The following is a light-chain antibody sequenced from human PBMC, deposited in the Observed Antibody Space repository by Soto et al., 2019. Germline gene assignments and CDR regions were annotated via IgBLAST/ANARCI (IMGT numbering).Light chain of an antibody. CDR3: PPYDSSPKP. Sequence: ELALTQATDTLSLSPGERATLFCRASQSVSSSSLAWYQQKPGQAPRLLMYGASSRATAIPDRFSGKRSWTDFTHTVRTLEPEDVSVYDRPPYDSSPKPFGLGTKVDIK. V-gene: IGKV3-20*01. J-gene: IGKJ1*01. CDR2: GAS. CDR1: QSVSSSS.